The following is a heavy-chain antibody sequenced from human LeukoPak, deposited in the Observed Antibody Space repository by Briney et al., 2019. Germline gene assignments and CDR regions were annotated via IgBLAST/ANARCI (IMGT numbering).Heavy chain of an antibody. D-gene: IGHD3-3*01. CDR3: AREVLYYDFWSGFQFDP. J-gene: IGHJ5*02. Sequence: GGSLRLSCAASGFTFSSYAMHWVRQAPGKGLEWVAVISYDGSNKYYADSVKGRFTISRDNSKNTLYPQMNSLRAEDTAVYYCAREVLYYDFWSGFQFDPWGQGTLVTVSS. CDR1: GFTFSSYA. CDR2: ISYDGSNK. V-gene: IGHV3-30*04.